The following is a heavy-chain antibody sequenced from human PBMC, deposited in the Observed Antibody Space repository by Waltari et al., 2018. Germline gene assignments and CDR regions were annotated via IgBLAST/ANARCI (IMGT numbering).Heavy chain of an antibody. CDR2: IKGNTDAETT. Sequence: EVQLEESGGGLVKPGGSVRLSCAASGFAFRSAWLIWVGQAPGKGLDRVAGIKGNTDAETTDYAVPVKGRFTISRYDSKNALYLQLNSLEIDDTAVYYCTTVYYGSGNYYNAEVWGQGTLVTVSS. V-gene: IGHV3-15*01. D-gene: IGHD3-10*01. CDR1: GFAFRSAW. CDR3: TTVYYGSGNYYNAEV. J-gene: IGHJ4*02.